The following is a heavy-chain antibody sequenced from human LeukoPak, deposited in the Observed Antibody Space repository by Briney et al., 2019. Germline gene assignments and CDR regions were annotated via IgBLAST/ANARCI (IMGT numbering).Heavy chain of an antibody. D-gene: IGHD3-16*01. CDR1: GFTFSSYA. J-gene: IGHJ2*01. Sequence: PGGSLRLSCAASGFTFSSYAMNWVRQAPGKGLEWVSVMQSGGSTYYADSVKGRFIISRDNSKNTLYLQMNSLRVEDTAVYYCARDGGAGWYFDLWGRGTLVTVSS. V-gene: IGHV3-53*01. CDR3: ARDGGAGWYFDL. CDR2: MQSGGST.